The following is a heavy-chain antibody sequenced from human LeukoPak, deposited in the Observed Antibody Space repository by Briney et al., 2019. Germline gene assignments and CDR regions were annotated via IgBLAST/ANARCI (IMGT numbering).Heavy chain of an antibody. CDR2: ISSSSSYI. V-gene: IGHV3-21*01. CDR1: GFTFSSYS. J-gene: IGHJ6*02. CDR3: ARDSDFWSGYLNYYYYYGMDV. D-gene: IGHD3-3*01. Sequence: GASLRLSCAASGFTFSSYSMNWVRQAPGKGLEWVSSISSSSSYIYYADSVKGRFTISRDNAKNSLYLQMNSLRAEDTAVYYCARDSDFWSGYLNYYYYYGMDVWGQGTTVTVSS.